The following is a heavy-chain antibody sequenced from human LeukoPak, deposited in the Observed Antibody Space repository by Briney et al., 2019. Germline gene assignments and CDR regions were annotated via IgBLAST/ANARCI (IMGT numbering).Heavy chain of an antibody. Sequence: GGSLRLSCAASGSTFSSYAMHWVRQAPGKGLEWVAVISYDGSNKYYADSVRGRFTISRDNSKNTLYLQMNSLRAEDTAVYYCARDLSYYDSSGYYYGFDYWGQGTLVTVSS. CDR1: GSTFSSYA. J-gene: IGHJ4*02. CDR2: ISYDGSNK. CDR3: ARDLSYYDSSGYYYGFDY. D-gene: IGHD3-22*01. V-gene: IGHV3-30-3*01.